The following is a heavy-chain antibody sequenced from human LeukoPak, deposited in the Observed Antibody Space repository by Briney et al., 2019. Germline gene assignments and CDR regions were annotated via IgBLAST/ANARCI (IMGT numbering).Heavy chain of an antibody. CDR2: ISYNGSNK. CDR3: ARDKASMVRGVMALTRYYYYMDV. V-gene: IGHV3-30*03. D-gene: IGHD3-10*01. CDR1: GFTCSSYG. J-gene: IGHJ6*03. Sequence: PGGSLRLSCAASGFTCSSYGMHWVRQAPGKGLEWVAVISYNGSNKYYADSVKGRFTISRDNSKNTLYLQMNSLRAEDTAVYYCARDKASMVRGVMALTRYYYYMDVWGKGTTVTVSS.